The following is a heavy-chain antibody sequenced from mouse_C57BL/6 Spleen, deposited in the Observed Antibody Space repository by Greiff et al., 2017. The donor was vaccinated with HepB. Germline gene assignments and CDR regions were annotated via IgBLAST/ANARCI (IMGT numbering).Heavy chain of an antibody. CDR1: GFTFSSYA. J-gene: IGHJ3*01. Sequence: EVKVEESGGGLVKPGGSLKLSCAASGFTFSSYAMSWVRQTPEKRLEWVATISDGGSYTYYPDNVKGRFTISRDNAKNNLYLQMSHLKSEDTAMYYCARESYYGSSFFAYWGQGTLVTVSA. CDR2: ISDGGSYT. V-gene: IGHV5-4*01. D-gene: IGHD1-1*01. CDR3: ARESYYGSSFFAY.